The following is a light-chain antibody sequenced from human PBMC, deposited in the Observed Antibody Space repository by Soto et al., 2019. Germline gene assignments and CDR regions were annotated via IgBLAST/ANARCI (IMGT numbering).Light chain of an antibody. J-gene: IGKJ1*01. CDR2: GAS. Sequence: DIVLTQSPGTLSLSPGESATLSCLASQSVSSSYLAWYQQKPGQAPRLLIYGASSRATGIPDRFSGSGSGTDFTLTISRLEPEDFATYYCQQSYSTPRTFGQGTKVDIK. CDR3: QQSYSTPRT. CDR1: QSVSSSY. V-gene: IGKV3-20*01.